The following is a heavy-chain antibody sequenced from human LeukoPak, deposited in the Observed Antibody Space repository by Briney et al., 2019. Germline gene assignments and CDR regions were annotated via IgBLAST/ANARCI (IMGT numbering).Heavy chain of an antibody. CDR1: GFTFSSYS. CDR3: ARESEWLD. J-gene: IGHJ4*02. V-gene: IGHV3-48*01. D-gene: IGHD5-12*01. CDR2: ISSSSSTI. Sequence: GGSLRLSCAASGFTFSSYSMNWVRQAPGKGLEWVSYISSSSSTIYYADSVKGRFTISRDNAKNSLYLQMNSLRAEDTAVYYCARESEWLDWGQGTLVTVSS.